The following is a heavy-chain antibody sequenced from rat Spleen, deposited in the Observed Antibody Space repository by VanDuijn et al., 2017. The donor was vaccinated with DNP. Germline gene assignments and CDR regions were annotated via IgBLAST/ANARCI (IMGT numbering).Heavy chain of an antibody. D-gene: IGHD1-2*01. Sequence: EVQLVESGGGLVQPGRSMKLSCAASGFTFSNYGMAWGRQAPTKGLEWVATISYDGSSTWYRDSVKGRFTISRDNAKSTLYLQVNSLRSEDTATYYCARSDSYGFPYWGQGTLVTVSS. CDR3: ARSDSYGFPY. V-gene: IGHV5-29*01. CDR1: GFTFSNYG. CDR2: ISYDGSST. J-gene: IGHJ3*01.